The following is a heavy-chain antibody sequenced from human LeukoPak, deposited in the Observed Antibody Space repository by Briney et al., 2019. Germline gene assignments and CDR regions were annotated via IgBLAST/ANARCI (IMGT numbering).Heavy chain of an antibody. CDR1: GHSIGSDFY. J-gene: IGHJ6*03. Sequence: TASETLSLTCALSGHSIGSDFYWGWIRQTPGQGLEWIGSVSHNTHASHNPSFKSRVTISLDTSKNHFSLTLTSVTAADTAVYFCAREPGWGHNYYCMDVWGKGTTVAVSS. D-gene: IGHD1-26*01. V-gene: IGHV4-38-2*02. CDR3: AREPGWGHNYYCMDV. CDR2: VSHNTHA.